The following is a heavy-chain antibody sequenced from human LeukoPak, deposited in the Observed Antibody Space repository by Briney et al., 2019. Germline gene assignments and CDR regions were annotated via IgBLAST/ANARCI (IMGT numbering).Heavy chain of an antibody. CDR3: ARPSMGDSSSWYSDY. CDR2: ISSSGSTI. D-gene: IGHD6-13*01. J-gene: IGHJ4*02. Sequence: GGSLRLSCAASGFTFSDYYMSWIRQAPGKGLEWVSYISSSGSTIYYADSVKGRFTISRDNAKNSLYLQMNSLRAEDTAVYYCARPSMGDSSSWYSDYWGQETLVTVSS. V-gene: IGHV3-11*04. CDR1: GFTFSDYY.